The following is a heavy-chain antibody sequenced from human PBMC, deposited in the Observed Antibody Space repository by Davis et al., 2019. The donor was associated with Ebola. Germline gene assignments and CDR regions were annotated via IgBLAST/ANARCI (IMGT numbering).Heavy chain of an antibody. CDR1: VFTFSSSA. Sequence: GESLKISCAASVFTFSSSAMHWVRQAPGKGLEWVAVISYDGSNKYYADSVKGRFTISRDNSKNTLYLQMNSLRAEDTAVYYCASSTGNYYYYGMDVWGQGTTVTVSS. J-gene: IGHJ6*02. D-gene: IGHD2-2*01. V-gene: IGHV3-30-3*01. CDR3: ASSTGNYYYYGMDV. CDR2: ISYDGSNK.